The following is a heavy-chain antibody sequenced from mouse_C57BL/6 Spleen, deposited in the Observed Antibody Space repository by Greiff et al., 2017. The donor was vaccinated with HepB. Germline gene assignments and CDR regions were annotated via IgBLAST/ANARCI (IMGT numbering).Heavy chain of an antibody. CDR3: ARGDYYGGYFDY. CDR1: GYSITSGYY. D-gene: IGHD1-1*01. CDR2: ISYDGSN. Sequence: EESGPGLVKPSQSLSLTCSVTGYSITSGYYWNWIRQFPGNTLEWMGYISYDGSNNYNPSLKNRISITRDTSKNQLFLKLNSVTTEDTATYYCARGDYYGGYFDYWGQGTTLTVSS. V-gene: IGHV3-6*01. J-gene: IGHJ2*01.